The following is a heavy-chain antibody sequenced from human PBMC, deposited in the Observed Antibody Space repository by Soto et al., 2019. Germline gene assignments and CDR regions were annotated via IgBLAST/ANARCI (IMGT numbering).Heavy chain of an antibody. V-gene: IGHV3-23*01. CDR1: GFSFSSYA. CDR3: AKEIMMFLPGVRCIDP. Sequence: GGSLRLSCAVSGFSFSSYAMSWVRQAPGKGLEWVSAISGSGGSTYYADAVKGRFTITRDNSKNTLYLQMNSLRAEDTAVYYGAKEIMMFLPGVRCIDPWGQGTLVTVSS. D-gene: IGHD3-16*01. J-gene: IGHJ5*02. CDR2: ISGSGGST.